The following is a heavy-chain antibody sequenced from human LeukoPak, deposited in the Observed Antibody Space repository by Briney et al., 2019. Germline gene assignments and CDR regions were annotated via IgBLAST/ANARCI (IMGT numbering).Heavy chain of an antibody. CDR2: INPSGGST. J-gene: IGHJ6*03. Sequence: ASVKVSCKASGYTFTSYYMHWVRQAPGQGLEWMGIINPSGGSTSYAQKFQGRDTMTRDMSTSTAYMELSSLRSEDTAVYYCARDRRDYYYMDVWGKGTTVTVSS. CDR1: GYTFTSYY. CDR3: ARDRRDYYYMDV. V-gene: IGHV1-46*01.